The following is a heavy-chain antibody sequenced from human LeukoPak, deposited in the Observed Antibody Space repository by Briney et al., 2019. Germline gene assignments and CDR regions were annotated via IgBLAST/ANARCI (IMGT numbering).Heavy chain of an antibody. D-gene: IGHD3-3*01. CDR2: IYPDDSDT. CDR1: GYSFTTYW. J-gene: IGHJ6*03. CDR3: ARAYRGTIFGALTPYYYYYYMDV. V-gene: IGHV5-51*01. Sequence: GESLKISCQGSGYSFTTYWIAWVRQMPGKGLEWMGIIYPDDSDTRYSPSFQGQVTISADKSISTAYLQWSSLKASDTAMYYCARAYRGTIFGALTPYYYYYYMDVWGKGTTVTVSS.